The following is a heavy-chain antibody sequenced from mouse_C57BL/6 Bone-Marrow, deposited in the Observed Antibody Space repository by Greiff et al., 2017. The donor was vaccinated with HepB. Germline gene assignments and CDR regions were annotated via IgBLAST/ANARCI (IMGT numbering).Heavy chain of an antibody. CDR1: GFNIKDDY. V-gene: IGHV14-4*01. Sequence: EVQLQQSGAELVRPGASVKLSCTASGFNIKDDYMHWVKQRPEQGLEWIGWIDPENGDTEYASKFQGKATITADTSSNTAYLQLSSLTSEDTAVYYCTTRGYFRYYAMDYWGQGTSVTVSS. D-gene: IGHD3-1*01. CDR2: IDPENGDT. CDR3: TTRGYFRYYAMDY. J-gene: IGHJ4*01.